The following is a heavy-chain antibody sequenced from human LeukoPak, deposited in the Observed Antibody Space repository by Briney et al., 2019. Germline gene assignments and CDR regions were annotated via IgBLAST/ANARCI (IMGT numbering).Heavy chain of an antibody. D-gene: IGHD3-22*01. J-gene: IGHJ3*01. CDR2: ISWNSGSI. Sequence: SLRLSCAASGFTFDDYAMHWVRQAPGKGLEWVSGISWNSGSIGYADSVKGRFTISRDNAKNSLYLQMNSLRDEDTAVYYCAREKVGYYDSSGYCWGQGTMVTVSS. V-gene: IGHV3-9*01. CDR3: AREKVGYYDSSGYC. CDR1: GFTFDDYA.